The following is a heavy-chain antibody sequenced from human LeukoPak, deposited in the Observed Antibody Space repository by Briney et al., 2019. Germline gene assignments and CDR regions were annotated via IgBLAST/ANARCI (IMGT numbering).Heavy chain of an antibody. J-gene: IGHJ4*02. V-gene: IGHV1-2*02. D-gene: IGHD3-16*01. CDR1: SYTFTYYY. Sequence: ASVKVSCKASSYTFTYYYMHWVRQAPGQGLEWMGWINPNSGGTNYAQKFQGRVTMTRDTSIRTAYMDLSSLRSDDTAMYYCVSGASAFDYWGQGTLVTVSS. CDR3: VSGASAFDY. CDR2: INPNSGGT.